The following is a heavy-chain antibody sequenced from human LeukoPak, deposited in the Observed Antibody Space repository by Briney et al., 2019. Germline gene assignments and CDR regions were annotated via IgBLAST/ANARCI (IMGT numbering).Heavy chain of an antibody. CDR1: GGTFSSYA. V-gene: IGHV1-69*05. Sequence: SVKVSCKASGGTFSSYAISWVRQAPGQGLEWMGGIIPIFGTANYAQKFQGRVTITTDESTSTAYMELSSLRSEDTAVYYCVIIATDMRFDYWGQGTLVTVSS. CDR3: VIIATDMRFDY. J-gene: IGHJ4*02. D-gene: IGHD2/OR15-2a*01. CDR2: IIPIFGTA.